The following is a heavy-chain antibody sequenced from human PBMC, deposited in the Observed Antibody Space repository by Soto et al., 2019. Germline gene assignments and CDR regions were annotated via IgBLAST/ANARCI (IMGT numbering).Heavy chain of an antibody. CDR2: LYYSGGT. CDR3: ARTVGGQLADY. CDR1: GDSISNYY. D-gene: IGHD6-13*01. Sequence: SETLSLTCTVSGDSISNYYWSWIRQSPGRGLEWIGYLYYSGGTNYNPSLNGRVTILVDTSKNQFSLKLSSVTAADTAVYYCARTVGGQLADYWGQGTLVTVS. J-gene: IGHJ4*02. V-gene: IGHV4-59*01.